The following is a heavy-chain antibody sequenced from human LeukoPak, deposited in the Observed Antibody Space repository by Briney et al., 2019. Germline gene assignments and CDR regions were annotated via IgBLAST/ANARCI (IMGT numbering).Heavy chain of an antibody. CDR3: ARVMFLYSTVYGMDV. V-gene: IGHV1-69*01. CDR1: GGTFSSYA. J-gene: IGHJ6*02. D-gene: IGHD6-13*01. CDR2: IIPIFGTA. Sequence: GASVNVSCKASGGTFSSYAISWARQAPGQGLEWMGGIIPIFGTANYAQKFQGRVMITADESTSTAYMELSSLRSEDTAVYYCARVMFLYSTVYGMDVWGQGTTVTVSS.